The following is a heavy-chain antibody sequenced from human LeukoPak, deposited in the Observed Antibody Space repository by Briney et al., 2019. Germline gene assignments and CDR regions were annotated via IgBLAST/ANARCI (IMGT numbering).Heavy chain of an antibody. CDR2: INPSGGST. D-gene: IGHD6-13*01. Sequence: ASVKVSCKXSGYTFTSYYMHWVRQAPGQGLEWMGIINPSGGSTSYSQKFQGRVTMTRDTSTRTVYMELSSLRSAHTAVYYCARVGGSSSWYSQYYFDYWGQGTLVTVSS. CDR3: ARVGGSSSWYSQYYFDY. CDR1: GYTFTSYY. J-gene: IGHJ4*02. V-gene: IGHV1-46*01.